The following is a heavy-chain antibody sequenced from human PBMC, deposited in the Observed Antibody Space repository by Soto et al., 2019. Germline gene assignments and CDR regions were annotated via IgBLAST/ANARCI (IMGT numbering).Heavy chain of an antibody. CDR3: ARDYITMIVVVNLGY. V-gene: IGHV1-18*01. CDR1: GYTFTSYG. J-gene: IGHJ4*02. Sequence: ASVKVSCKASGYTFTSYGISWVRHAPGQGLEWMGWISAYNGNTNYAQKLQGRVTMTTDTSTSTAYMELRSLRSDDTAVYYCARDYITMIVVVNLGYWGQGAMVTVSS. D-gene: IGHD3-22*01. CDR2: ISAYNGNT.